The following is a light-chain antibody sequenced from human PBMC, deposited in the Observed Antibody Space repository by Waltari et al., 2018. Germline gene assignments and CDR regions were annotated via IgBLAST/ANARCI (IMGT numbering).Light chain of an antibody. Sequence: EIVLTQSPGTLSLSPGERATLSCWASQSVGRSLAWYQQKRGQAPRLLFYGASTRATGVPDRFRGSGSVTDFSLTISRLEPEDFAVYYCEHYVRLPVTFGQGTKVEI. V-gene: IGKV3-20*01. CDR1: QSVGRS. J-gene: IGKJ1*01. CDR3: EHYVRLPVT. CDR2: GAS.